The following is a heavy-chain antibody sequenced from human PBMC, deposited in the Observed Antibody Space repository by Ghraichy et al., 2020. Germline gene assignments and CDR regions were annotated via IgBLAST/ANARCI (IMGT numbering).Heavy chain of an antibody. Sequence: GGSLRLSCAASGFTFSTYSMNWVRQAPGKGLEWLSYISTTGNTIFYADSVKGRFTISRDNAEISLFLQMNSLRDEDTAVYYCARGGVVISRNGGNLFDSWGQGTLVTVSS. V-gene: IGHV3-48*02. J-gene: IGHJ5*01. CDR2: ISTTGNTI. D-gene: IGHD2/OR15-2a*01. CDR1: GFTFSTYS. CDR3: ARGGVVISRNGGNLFDS.